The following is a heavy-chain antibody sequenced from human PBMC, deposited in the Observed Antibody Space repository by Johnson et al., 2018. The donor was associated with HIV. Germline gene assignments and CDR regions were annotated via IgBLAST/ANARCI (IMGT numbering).Heavy chain of an antibody. CDR1: GFTFSSYD. CDR3: AKSTQATIARESGPYGAFDI. V-gene: IGHV3-13*01. J-gene: IGHJ3*02. Sequence: MMLVESGGGLVQPGGSLRLSCADSGFTFSSYDMHWVRQATGKGLEWVSAIGTAGDTYYPGSVKGRFTIPRDNSKNTLYLQMNSLRAEDTALYYCAKSTQATIARESGPYGAFDIWGQGTMVTVSS. CDR2: IGTAGDT. D-gene: IGHD3-10*01.